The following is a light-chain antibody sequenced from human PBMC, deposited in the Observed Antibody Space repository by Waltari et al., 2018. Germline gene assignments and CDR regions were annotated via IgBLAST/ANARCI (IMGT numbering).Light chain of an antibody. J-gene: IGKJ1*01. Sequence: DIVMTQSPDSLAVSLGERATINCKSSQTLFYSSNNKNYLAWYQRKPGQPPKLIIFWSSTRESGVPDRFSGSGSATDFTLTIDTLQAEDVAVYYCQQYYTTPTFGQGTKVEIK. CDR2: WSS. CDR1: QTLFYSSNNKNY. V-gene: IGKV4-1*01. CDR3: QQYYTTPT.